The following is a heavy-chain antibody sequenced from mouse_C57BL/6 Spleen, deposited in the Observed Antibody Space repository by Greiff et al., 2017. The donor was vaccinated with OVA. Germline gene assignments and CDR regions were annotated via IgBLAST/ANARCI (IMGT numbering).Heavy chain of an antibody. CDR2: IWSGGST. J-gene: IGHJ4*01. CDR1: GFSLTSYG. D-gene: IGHD2-3*01. CDR3: ARNRIYDGYYYYAMDY. Sequence: QVQLQQSGPGLVQPSQSLSITCTVSGFSLTSYGVHWVRQSPGKGLEWLGVIWSGGSTDYNAAFISRLSISKDNSKSQVFFKMNSLQADYTTIYYCARNRIYDGYYYYAMDYWGQGTSVTVSS. V-gene: IGHV2-2*01.